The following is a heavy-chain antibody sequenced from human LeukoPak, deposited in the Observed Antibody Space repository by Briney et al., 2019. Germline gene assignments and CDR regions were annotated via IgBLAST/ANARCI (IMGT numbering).Heavy chain of an antibody. CDR1: GFTFSSYA. V-gene: IGHV3-30*04. Sequence: GGSLRLSCAASGFTFSSYAMHWVRQAPGKGLEWVAVISYDGSNKYYADSVKGRFTISRDNSKNTLYLQMNSLRAEDTAVCYCARSYYHDSNGYFPDYWGQGTLVTVPS. D-gene: IGHD3-22*01. J-gene: IGHJ4*02. CDR2: ISYDGSNK. CDR3: ARSYYHDSNGYFPDY.